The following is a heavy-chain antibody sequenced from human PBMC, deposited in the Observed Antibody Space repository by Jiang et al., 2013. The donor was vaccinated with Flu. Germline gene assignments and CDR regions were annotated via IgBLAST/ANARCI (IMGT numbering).Heavy chain of an antibody. D-gene: IGHD2-2*01. V-gene: IGHV5-51*01. Sequence: GAEVKKPGESLQISCKGSGYTFANQWIAWVRQKPGKGLEWMGIIYPGDSETRYSPSFQGQVTISADKSISTAYLHWSSLKASDSAIYYCARRGCIGTSCYSGEYWFDPWGQGTLVTVSS. J-gene: IGHJ5*02. CDR1: GYTFANQW. CDR3: ARRGCIGTSCYSGEYWFDP. CDR2: IYPGDSET.